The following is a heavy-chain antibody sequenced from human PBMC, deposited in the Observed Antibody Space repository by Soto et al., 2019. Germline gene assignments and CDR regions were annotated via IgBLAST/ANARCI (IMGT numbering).Heavy chain of an antibody. V-gene: IGHV1-69*06. Sequence: QVQLMQPGAEVRKPGSSVTVSCKASGGTFSSNPISWVRQAPGQGLEWMGGIIPIFATPHYSGRFVDRLTLTAHRSTHTAFMEVTSLTSEDTAIYYCARDLSAVIWLEAFKYCRMDIWGQGTTVTVS. CDR3: ARDLSAVIWLEAFKYCRMDI. D-gene: IGHD2-21*01. CDR1: GGTFSSNP. J-gene: IGHJ6*02. CDR2: IIPIFATP.